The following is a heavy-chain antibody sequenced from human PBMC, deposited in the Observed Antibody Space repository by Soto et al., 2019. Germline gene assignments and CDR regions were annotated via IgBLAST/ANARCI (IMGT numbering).Heavy chain of an antibody. CDR3: ARDLQAYCGGDCYSGAFDI. CDR2: ISDYNGNT. Sequence: ASVKVSCKASGYTFTSYGISWVRQAPGQGLVWMGWISDYNGNTNYAQKLQGRVTMTTDTSTSTAYMELRSLRSDDTAVYYCARDLQAYCGGDCYSGAFDIWGQGTMVTVSS. D-gene: IGHD2-21*01. CDR1: GYTFTSYG. V-gene: IGHV1-18*01. J-gene: IGHJ3*02.